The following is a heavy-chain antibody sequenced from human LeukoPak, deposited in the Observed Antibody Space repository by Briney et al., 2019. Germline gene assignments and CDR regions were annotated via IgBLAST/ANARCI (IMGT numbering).Heavy chain of an antibody. CDR3: ARVPTLRVVTTPAHFDS. CDR1: GGSISSYY. J-gene: IGHJ4*02. Sequence: SETLSLTCTVSGGSISSYYWNWIRQPPGKGLEWIGYINYSRSTNYNPSLKSRVTISADTSKNQFSLKLNSVTAADTAVYYCARVPTLRVVTTPAHFDSWGQGTPVTVSS. CDR2: INYSRST. D-gene: IGHD2-21*02. V-gene: IGHV4-59*01.